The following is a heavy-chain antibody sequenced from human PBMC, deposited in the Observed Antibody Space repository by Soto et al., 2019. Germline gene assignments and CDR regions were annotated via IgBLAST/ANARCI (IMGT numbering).Heavy chain of an antibody. V-gene: IGHV3-30*18. Sequence: QVQLVESGGGVVQPGRSLRVSCSASGFTFSIYAMHWVRQAPGTELEWVAVISYDGTKTYYADSVKGRFTISRDNSKNTVYMQMNSMRDEDTVVYYCAKDRGPRRQWLIDHFDHWGQGTLVTVSP. J-gene: IGHJ4*02. CDR2: ISYDGTKT. D-gene: IGHD6-19*01. CDR3: AKDRGPRRQWLIDHFDH. CDR1: GFTFSIYA.